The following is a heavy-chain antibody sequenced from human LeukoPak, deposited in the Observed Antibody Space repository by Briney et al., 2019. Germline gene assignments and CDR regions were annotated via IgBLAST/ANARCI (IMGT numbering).Heavy chain of an antibody. CDR2: IYPGDSGP. Sequence: GESLKISCKVSGYSFTSYCIGWVRQMPGKGLEWMGFIYPGDSGPTYSPSFQGQVTISVDKSINTAYLQWSSLHASDTAMYYCGMSGDRVPLQDDVFDVWGQGTMVTVST. CDR3: GMSGDRVPLQDDVFDV. V-gene: IGHV5-51*01. D-gene: IGHD1-26*01. J-gene: IGHJ3*01. CDR1: GYSFTSYC.